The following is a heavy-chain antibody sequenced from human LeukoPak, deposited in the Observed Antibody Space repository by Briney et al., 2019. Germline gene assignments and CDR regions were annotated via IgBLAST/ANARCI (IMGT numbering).Heavy chain of an antibody. CDR2: ISYDGSNK. CDR1: GFTFSSYA. J-gene: IGHJ5*02. V-gene: IGHV3-30-3*01. D-gene: IGHD2-2*01. Sequence: PGGSLRLSCAASGFTFSSYAMHWVRQAPGKGLEWVAVISYDGSNKYYADSVKGRFTISRDNSKNTLYLQMNSLRAEDTAVYYCAKAYCSSTSCPIHPWGQGTLVTVSS. CDR3: AKAYCSSTSCPIHP.